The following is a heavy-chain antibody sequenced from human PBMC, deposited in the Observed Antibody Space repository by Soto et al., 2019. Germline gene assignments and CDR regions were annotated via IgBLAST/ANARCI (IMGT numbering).Heavy chain of an antibody. CDR3: ARSGTTTTPFPKQ. CDR2: VYHSGST. V-gene: IGHV4-38-2*01. D-gene: IGHD1-1*01. Sequence: SETLSLTCVVSGYSISSAYYWGWIRQPPGKGLEWIGSVYHSGSTYYNPSLKSRVTISVDTSKNHFSLKLRSVTAADSAVYYCARSGTTTTPFPKQWGQGNMVTVYS. J-gene: IGHJ4*02. CDR1: GYSISSAYY.